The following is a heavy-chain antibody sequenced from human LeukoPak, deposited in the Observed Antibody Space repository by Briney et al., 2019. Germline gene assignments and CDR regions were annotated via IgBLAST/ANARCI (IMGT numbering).Heavy chain of an antibody. CDR3: ARGRLMVRGVRRGMDV. J-gene: IGHJ6*02. CDR2: INHSGST. Sequence: SETLSLTCAVYGGSFSGYYWSWIRQPPGKGLEWIGEINHSGSTNYNPSLKSRVTISVDTSKKQFSLKLSSVTAADTAVYYCARGRLMVRGVRRGMDVWGQGTTVTVSS. D-gene: IGHD3-10*01. V-gene: IGHV4-34*01. CDR1: GGSFSGYY.